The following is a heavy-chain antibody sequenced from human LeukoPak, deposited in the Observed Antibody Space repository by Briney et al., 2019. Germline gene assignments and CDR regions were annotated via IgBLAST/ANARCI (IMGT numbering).Heavy chain of an antibody. CDR1: GGSISSYY. V-gene: IGHV4-59*12. CDR2: IYYSGST. D-gene: IGHD3-3*01. CDR3: ARVVDYDFWSGYFNPYYFDY. Sequence: SETLSLTCTVSGGSISSYYWSWIRQPPGKGLEWIGYIYYSGSTNYNPSLKSRVTISVDTSKNQFSLKLSSVTAADTAVYYCARVVDYDFWSGYFNPYYFDYWGQGTLVTVSS. J-gene: IGHJ4*02.